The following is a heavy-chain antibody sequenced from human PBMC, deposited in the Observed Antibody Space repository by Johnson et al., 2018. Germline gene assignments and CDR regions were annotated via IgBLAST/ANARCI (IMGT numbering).Heavy chain of an antibody. J-gene: IGHJ6*03. Sequence: QVQLQESGPGLVKPSETLSLTCTVSGGSISSYYWSWIRKPPGKGLEWIGYIYYSGSTNYNPSLKSRVTMSVDTSKNQFSLKLSSVTAADPAVYYCASTTAMARLYHYYMDAWGKGTTVTVSS. CDR3: ASTTAMARLYHYYMDA. D-gene: IGHD5-18*01. V-gene: IGHV4-59*01. CDR2: IYYSGST. CDR1: GGSISSYY.